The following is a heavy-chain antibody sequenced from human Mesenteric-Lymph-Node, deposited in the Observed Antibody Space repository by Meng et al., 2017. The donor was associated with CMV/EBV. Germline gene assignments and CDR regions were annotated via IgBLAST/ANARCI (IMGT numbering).Heavy chain of an antibody. Sequence: GESLKISCSASGFTFNIDAMHWVRQAPGKGLEWVAVMSHDGNSKFYADSVKGRFTISRDNSMNTLYLHMNSLRAEDTAVYYCARGDYGGNGITYYYGMDVWGQGTTVTV. V-gene: IGHV3-30-3*01. CDR2: MSHDGNSK. CDR3: ARGDYGGNGITYYYGMDV. J-gene: IGHJ6*02. D-gene: IGHD4-23*01. CDR1: GFTFNIDA.